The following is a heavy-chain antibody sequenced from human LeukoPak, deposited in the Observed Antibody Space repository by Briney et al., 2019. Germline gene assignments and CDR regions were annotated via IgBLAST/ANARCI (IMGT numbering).Heavy chain of an antibody. J-gene: IGHJ6*02. V-gene: IGHV1-8*01. CDR3: AREGQLGYYYGMDV. CDR1: GYTFTSYD. D-gene: IGHD1-1*01. CDR2: MNPNSGNT. Sequence: ASVKVSCKASGYTFTSYDINWVRQATGQGLEWMGWMNPNSGNTGYAQKFQGRVTMTRNTSISTAYMELSSLRSEDTAVYYCAREGQLGYYYGMDVWGQGTTVTVSS.